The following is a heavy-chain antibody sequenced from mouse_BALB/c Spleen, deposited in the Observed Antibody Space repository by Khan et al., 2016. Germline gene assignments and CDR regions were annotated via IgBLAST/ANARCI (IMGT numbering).Heavy chain of an antibody. Sequence: VQLQQSGAELVKPGASVKLSCTASGFNTKDTYMHWVKQRPEQGLEWIGRIDPANGNTKYDPKFQGKATITADTSSNTAYLQLSSLTSEDTAVYYCARSTDYWGQGTTLTVSS. CDR2: IDPANGNT. CDR1: GFNTKDTY. V-gene: IGHV14-3*02. CDR3: ARSTDY. J-gene: IGHJ2*01.